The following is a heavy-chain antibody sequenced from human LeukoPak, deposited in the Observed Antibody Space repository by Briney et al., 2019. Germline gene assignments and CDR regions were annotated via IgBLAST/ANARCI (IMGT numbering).Heavy chain of an antibody. V-gene: IGHV4-31*03. J-gene: IGHJ5*02. CDR3: ARGRSENSSSSGHQGRVADVDNWFDP. Sequence: PSQTLSLTCTVSGGSISSGGYYWSWIRQHPGTGLEWIGYIYYSGSTYYNPSLKSRVTISVDTSKNQFSLKLSSVTAADTAVYYCARGRSENSSSSGHQGRVADVDNWFDPWGQGTLVTVSS. D-gene: IGHD6-6*01. CDR2: IYYSGST. CDR1: GGSISSGGYY.